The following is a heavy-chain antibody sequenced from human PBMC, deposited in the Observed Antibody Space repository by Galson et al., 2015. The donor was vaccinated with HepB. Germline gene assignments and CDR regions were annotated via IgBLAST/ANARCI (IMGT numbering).Heavy chain of an antibody. V-gene: IGHV3-23*01. CDR2: VSGSDGTT. D-gene: IGHD2-2*01. J-gene: IGHJ4*02. Sequence: SLRLSCAASGFSFSNYAMAWVRRAPGKGLEWVSIVSGSDGTTRYADSVRGRFTISRDNSKSTLYLQMNSLRAEDTAVYYCTKSGLSGPIPAAIDFWGQGTLVTVSS. CDR1: GFSFSNYA. CDR3: TKSGLSGPIPAAIDF.